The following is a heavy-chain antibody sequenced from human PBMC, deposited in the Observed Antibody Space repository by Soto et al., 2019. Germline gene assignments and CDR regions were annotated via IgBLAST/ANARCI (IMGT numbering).Heavy chain of an antibody. CDR1: GGSISSGDYY. CDR2: IYHSGST. J-gene: IGHJ4*02. V-gene: IGHV4-30-4*01. CDR3: ARVSLGYGDFDY. Sequence: PSETLSLTCTVSGGSISSGDYYWSWIRQPPGKGLEWIGYIYHSGSTDYNPSLKSRIIISVDTSKNQFSLKLSSVTAADTAVYYCARVSLGYGDFDYWGQGTQVTVSS. D-gene: IGHD5-18*01.